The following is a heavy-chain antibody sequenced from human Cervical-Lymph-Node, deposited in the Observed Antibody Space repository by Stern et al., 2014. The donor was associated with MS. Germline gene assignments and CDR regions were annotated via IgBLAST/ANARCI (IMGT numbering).Heavy chain of an antibody. J-gene: IGHJ4*02. CDR3: ARGDYYGSGNDY. Sequence: EVQLLESGGGLVQPGGSLRLSCAASGFTFSSYWMHWVRQAPGKGLVWVSRIHSDGSTTSYADFVNGRFTISRDIAKNTLYLQMNSLRAEDTAVYYCARGDYYGSGNDYWVQGTLVTVSS. V-gene: IGHV3-74*02. D-gene: IGHD3-10*01. CDR1: GFTFSSYW. CDR2: IHSDGSTT.